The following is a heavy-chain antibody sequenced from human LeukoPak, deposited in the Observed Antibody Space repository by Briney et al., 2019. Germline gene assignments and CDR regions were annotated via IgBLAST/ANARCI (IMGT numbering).Heavy chain of an antibody. D-gene: IGHD3-10*01. CDR2: IYSGGST. CDR3: AREDRYGSGSFDY. CDR1: GFTVSSNY. Sequence: GGSLRLSCAAFGFTVSSNYMSWVRQAPGKGLEWVSVIYSGGSTYYADSVKGRFTISRHNSKNTLYLQMSSLRAEDTAVYYCAREDRYGSGSFDYWGQGTLVTVSS. J-gene: IGHJ4*02. V-gene: IGHV3-53*04.